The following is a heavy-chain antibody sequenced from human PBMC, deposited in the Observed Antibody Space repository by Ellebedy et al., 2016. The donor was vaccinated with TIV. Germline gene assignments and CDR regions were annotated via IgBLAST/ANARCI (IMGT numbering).Heavy chain of an antibody. Sequence: AASVKVSCKASGYMFNGYGVSWVRQTPGQGLEWMGWISGYNGDTNYAQNVQGRFTMTTDTSTTTAYMELRGLRSDDTAVYYCARDAKVGMDVWGQGTSVTVSS. J-gene: IGHJ6*02. CDR3: ARDAKVGMDV. CDR1: GYMFNGYG. CDR2: ISGYNGDT. V-gene: IGHV1-18*01.